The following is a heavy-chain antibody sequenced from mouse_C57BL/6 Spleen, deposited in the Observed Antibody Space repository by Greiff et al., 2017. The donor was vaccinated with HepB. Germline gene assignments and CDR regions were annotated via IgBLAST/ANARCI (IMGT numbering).Heavy chain of an antibody. CDR2: INPSNGGT. D-gene: IGHD3-2*02. V-gene: IGHV1-53*01. CDR1: GYTFTSYW. CDR3: ARWIAQATYSFDY. J-gene: IGHJ2*01. Sequence: VQLQQSGTELVKPGASVKLSCKASGYTFTSYWMHWVKQRPGQGLEWIGNINPSNGGTNYNEKFKSKATLTVDKSSSTAYMQLSSLTSEDSAVYYCARWIAQATYSFDYWGQGTTLTVSS.